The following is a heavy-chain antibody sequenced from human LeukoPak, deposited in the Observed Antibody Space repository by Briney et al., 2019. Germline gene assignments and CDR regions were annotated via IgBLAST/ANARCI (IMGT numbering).Heavy chain of an antibody. CDR1: GYSLGTNYY. V-gene: IGHV4-38-2*01. CDR2: VYGRAST. CDR3: ARHESRGSASTKLDY. J-gene: IGHJ4*02. Sequence: SETLSLTWAVSGYSLGTNYYWCWIRQSPGRGLERIWRVYGRASTSYNPSLMNRVTMSVTTSTNYFSLQLTSVTAAHTAIYYCARHESRGSASTKLDYWGQGIQVTVSS. D-gene: IGHD6-19*01.